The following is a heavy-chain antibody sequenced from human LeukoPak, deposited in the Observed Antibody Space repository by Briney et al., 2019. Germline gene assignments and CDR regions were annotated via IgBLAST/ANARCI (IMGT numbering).Heavy chain of an antibody. CDR2: ISGSGGGT. CDR3: AKRGVVIRVILVGFHKEAYYFDS. Sequence: GGSLRLSCAVSGITLSNYGMSWVRQAPGKGLEWVAGISGSGGGTTYADSVKGRFTISRDNARNTLFLQMNSLRAEDTAVYFCAKRGVVIRVILVGFHKEAYYFDSWGQGALVTVSS. CDR1: GITLSNYG. V-gene: IGHV3-23*01. J-gene: IGHJ4*02. D-gene: IGHD3-22*01.